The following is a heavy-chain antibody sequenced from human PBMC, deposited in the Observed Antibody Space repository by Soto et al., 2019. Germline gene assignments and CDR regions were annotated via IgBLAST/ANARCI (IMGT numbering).Heavy chain of an antibody. CDR3: TRDASRDSSARGWFDP. Sequence: GSLRLSCAASGFTFRSFTMNWVRQAPGKGPEWVSTISSNSAYIYYTDALRGRFTISRDNAKNSLHLQMNSLRAEDTAVYYCTRDASRDSSARGWFDPWGPGTLVTVSS. V-gene: IGHV3-21*01. D-gene: IGHD6-13*01. J-gene: IGHJ5*02. CDR2: ISSNSAYI. CDR1: GFTFRSFT.